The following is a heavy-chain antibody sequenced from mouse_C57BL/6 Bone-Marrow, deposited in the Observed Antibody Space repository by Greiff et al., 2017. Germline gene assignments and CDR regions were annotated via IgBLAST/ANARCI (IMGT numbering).Heavy chain of an antibody. J-gene: IGHJ1*03. CDR3: AVYSNWYFDV. CDR1: GYTFTNYW. V-gene: IGHV1-63*01. CDR2: IYPGGGYT. D-gene: IGHD2-5*01. Sequence: QVQLQQSGAELVRPGTSVKMSCKASGYTFTNYWIGWAKQRPGHGLEWIGDIYPGGGYTNYNEKFKGKATLTADKSSSTAYMQFSSLTSEDSAIYYWAVYSNWYFDVWGTGTTVTVSS.